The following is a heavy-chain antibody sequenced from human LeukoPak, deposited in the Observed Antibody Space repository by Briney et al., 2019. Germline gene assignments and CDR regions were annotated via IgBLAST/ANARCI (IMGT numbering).Heavy chain of an antibody. CDR1: GFTFSTYE. V-gene: IGHV3-48*03. Sequence: PGGSLRLSCAASGFTFSTYEMNWVRQAPGKGLEWVSYISSGGSTKYYADSVKGRFTISRDNAKNSLYLQMNSLRAEDTAVYYCARGPLHVVVPAATWFDPWGQGILVTVSS. CDR3: ARGPLHVVVPAATWFDP. J-gene: IGHJ5*02. CDR2: ISSGGSTK. D-gene: IGHD2-2*01.